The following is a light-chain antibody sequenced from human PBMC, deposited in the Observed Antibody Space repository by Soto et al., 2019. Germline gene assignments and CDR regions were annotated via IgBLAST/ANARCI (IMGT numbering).Light chain of an antibody. J-gene: IGLJ1*01. CDR2: GNG. V-gene: IGLV1-40*01. CDR1: SSNIGAGHD. Sequence: QSVLTQPPSVSGGPGQRVTNSCTGSSSNIGAGHDVHWYQQLPGTAPKLLIYGNGNRPSGVPDRFSGSKSGTSASLAITGLQAEDEADYYCQSYDSSLSGSEVFGTGTKVTVL. CDR3: QSYDSSLSGSEV.